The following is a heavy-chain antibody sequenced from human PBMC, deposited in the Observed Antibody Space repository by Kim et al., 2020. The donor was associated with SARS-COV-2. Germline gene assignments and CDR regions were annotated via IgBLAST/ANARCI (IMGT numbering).Heavy chain of an antibody. Sequence: SETLSLTCTVSGGSISSSSYYWGWIRQPPGKGLEWIGSIYYSGSTYYNPSLKSRVTISVDTSKNQFSLKLSSVTAADTAVYYCARDDLYGSGWYYNGFDP. J-gene: IGHJ5*02. CDR1: GGSISSSSYY. V-gene: IGHV4-39*07. CDR3: ARDDLYGSGWYYNGFDP. D-gene: IGHD3-10*01. CDR2: IYYSGST.